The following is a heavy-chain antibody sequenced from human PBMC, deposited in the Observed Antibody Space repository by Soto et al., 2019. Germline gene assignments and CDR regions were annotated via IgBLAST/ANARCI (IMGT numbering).Heavy chain of an antibody. J-gene: IGHJ3*02. CDR1: GFTFSSCA. D-gene: IGHD3-10*01. V-gene: IGHV3-23*01. CDR3: AKDMVGPGRWFGEMGPFDI. CDR2: ISGSGGST. Sequence: GGSLRLSCAASGFTFSSCAMSWVRQAPGKGLEWVSAISGSGGSTYYADSVKGRFTISRDNSKNTLYLQMNSLRAEDTAVYYCAKDMVGPGRWFGEMGPFDIWGQGTMVTVSS.